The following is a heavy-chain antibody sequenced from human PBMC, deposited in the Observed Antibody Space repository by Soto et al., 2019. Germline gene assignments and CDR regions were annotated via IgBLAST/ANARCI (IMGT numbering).Heavy chain of an antibody. J-gene: IGHJ4*02. D-gene: IGHD1-26*01. V-gene: IGHV3-74*01. Sequence: EVQLVESGGGLVQPGGSLRLSCAASGFTFSGYWMHWVRQVPGKGLVWVSRIKGDGSSTSYADSVKGRFTISRDNAKNTVYLQMNSLRAEDTAVYYCARDPFGATTYWGQGTLVTVSS. CDR2: IKGDGSST. CDR1: GFTFSGYW. CDR3: ARDPFGATTY.